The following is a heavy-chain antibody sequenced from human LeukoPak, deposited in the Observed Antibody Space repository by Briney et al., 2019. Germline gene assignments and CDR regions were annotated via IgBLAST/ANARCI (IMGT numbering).Heavy chain of an antibody. J-gene: IGHJ4*02. V-gene: IGHV1-8*03. CDR1: GYTFSSYD. Sequence: ASVKVSCKASGYTFSSYDINWVRQATGQGREWMGWMNPNSGNRGYAQKFQGRVTITRNTSISTAYMELSSLRSEDTAVYYCARVLVAATVDYWGQGTLVTVSS. CDR3: ARVLVAATVDY. CDR2: MNPNSGNR. D-gene: IGHD2-15*01.